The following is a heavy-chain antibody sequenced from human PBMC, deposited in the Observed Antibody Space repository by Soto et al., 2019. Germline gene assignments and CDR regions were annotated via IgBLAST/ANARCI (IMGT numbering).Heavy chain of an antibody. V-gene: IGHV3-30*18. D-gene: IGHD6-19*01. CDR2: ISYDGSNK. CDR3: AKGSSYSSGWISSIFDY. J-gene: IGHJ4*02. CDR1: GFIFNNYG. Sequence: HPGGSLRLSCAASGFIFNNYGMHWVRQAPGKGLEWVALISYDGSNKYYADSVKGRLTISRDNSKNTLFLEMNNLRAEDTAVYYCAKGSSYSSGWISSIFDYWGQGTQVTVSS.